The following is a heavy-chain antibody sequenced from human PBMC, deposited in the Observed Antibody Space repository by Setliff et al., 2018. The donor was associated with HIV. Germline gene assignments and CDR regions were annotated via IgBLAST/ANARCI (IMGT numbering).Heavy chain of an antibody. Sequence: PSETLSLTCTVSGGSITGGNHYWGWLRQDPGRGLEWLANIYYSGITHYNPSLRRRLTMSVDTSKNQFSLKLTSVTAADTAVYYCASFFWECSDNLCHRSFQFWDQGALVTVSS. CDR1: GGSITGGNHY. J-gene: IGHJ1*01. CDR2: IYYSGIT. D-gene: IGHD3-10*01. V-gene: IGHV4-39*07. CDR3: ASFFWECSDNLCHRSFQF.